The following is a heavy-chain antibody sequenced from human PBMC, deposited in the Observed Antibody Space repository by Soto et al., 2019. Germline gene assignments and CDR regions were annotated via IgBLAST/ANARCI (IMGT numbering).Heavy chain of an antibody. V-gene: IGHV3-21*01. CDR2: ISSSSSYI. J-gene: IGHJ4*02. CDR3: ARESDFAGTGGFDY. CDR1: GFTFSSYS. Sequence: PGGSLRLSCAASGFTFSSYSMNWVRQAPGKGLEWVSSISSSSSYIYYADSVKGRFTISRDNAKNSLYLQMNSLRAEDTAVYYCARESDFAGTGGFDYWGQGTLVTVSS. D-gene: IGHD2-8*02.